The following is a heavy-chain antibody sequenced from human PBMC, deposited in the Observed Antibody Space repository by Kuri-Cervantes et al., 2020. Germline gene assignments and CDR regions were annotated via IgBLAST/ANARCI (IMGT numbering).Heavy chain of an antibody. CDR2: IIPIFGTA. CDR3: ASSQYCTGGVCPPLGQYYMDV. CDR1: GGTFSSYA. V-gene: IGHV1-69*13. Sequence: SVKVSCKASGGTFSSYAISWVRQAPRQGLEWMGGIIPIFGTANYAQKFQGRVTITADESTSTAYMELSSLRSEDTAVYYCASSQYCTGGVCPPLGQYYMDVWGKGTTVTVSS. J-gene: IGHJ6*03. D-gene: IGHD2-8*02.